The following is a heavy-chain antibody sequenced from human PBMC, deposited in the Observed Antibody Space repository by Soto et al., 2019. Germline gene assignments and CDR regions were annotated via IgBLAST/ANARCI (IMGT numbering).Heavy chain of an antibody. CDR3: ARGPNPYYCDY. CDR1: GYTFTNFG. V-gene: IGHV1-18*01. J-gene: IGHJ4*02. Sequence: ASVKVSCKASGYTFTNFGISWVRQAPGQGLEWMGWISAYNGNTNYAQKFQGRVTITRDTSASTAYMELSSLRSEDTAVYYCARGPNPYYCDYWGQGTLVTVSS. CDR2: ISAYNGNT.